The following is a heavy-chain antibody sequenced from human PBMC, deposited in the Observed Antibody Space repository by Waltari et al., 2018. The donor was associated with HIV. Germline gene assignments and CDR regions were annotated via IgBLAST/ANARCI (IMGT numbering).Heavy chain of an antibody. J-gene: IGHJ4*02. Sequence: EVQLVESGGGWVQPGGTLRLPCAAAGSTTISNSRNWYRQAPEKGLEWVSYISSSSRTIYYADSVKGRFTISRDNAKNSLYLQRNSLRDEDTAVYYCARDAHRAAGQDYWGQGALVTVSS. CDR3: ARDAHRAAGQDY. D-gene: IGHD6-13*01. CDR2: ISSSSRTI. CDR1: GSTTISNS. V-gene: IGHV3-48*02.